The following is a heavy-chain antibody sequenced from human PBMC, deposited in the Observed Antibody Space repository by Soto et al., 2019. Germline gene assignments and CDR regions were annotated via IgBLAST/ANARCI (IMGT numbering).Heavy chain of an antibody. V-gene: IGHV3-33*08. Sequence: GSLRPFCAAVGFHFRSLGQPLVRQAPGQGLEWVAVIWYDGSNKYYADSVKGRFTISRDNSKNTLYLQMNSLRAEDTAVYYCAREHMDTAMVLDAFDIWGQGTMVTVSS. J-gene: IGHJ3*02. CDR2: IWYDGSNK. CDR1: GFHFRSLG. D-gene: IGHD5-18*01. CDR3: AREHMDTAMVLDAFDI.